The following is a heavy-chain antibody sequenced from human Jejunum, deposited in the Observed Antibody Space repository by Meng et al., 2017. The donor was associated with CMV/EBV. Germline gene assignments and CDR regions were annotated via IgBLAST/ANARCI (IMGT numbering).Heavy chain of an antibody. CDR2: IDPGGSTT. CDR3: ATAGNYRLDT. J-gene: IGHJ4*02. D-gene: IGHD5-24*01. CDR1: GFTFSSYW. V-gene: IGHV3-74*01. Sequence: CEASGFTFSSYWMHWVRQAPGKGLVWVSRIDPGGSTTNYADSVKGRFSISRDNAKNTLYLQMNGLRADDTAVYYCATAGNYRLDTWGQGTLVTVSS.